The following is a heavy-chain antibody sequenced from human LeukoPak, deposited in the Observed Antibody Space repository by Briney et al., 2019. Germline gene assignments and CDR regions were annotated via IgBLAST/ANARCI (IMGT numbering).Heavy chain of an antibody. J-gene: IGHJ6*02. CDR3: AKEIGGKALYRYYYGMDV. D-gene: IGHD4-23*01. CDR2: ISYDGSNK. CDR1: GFTFSSYG. V-gene: IGHV3-30*18. Sequence: PGGSLRLSCAASGFTFSSYGMHWVRQAPGKGLEWVAVISYDGSNKYYADSVKGRFTISRDNSKNTLYLQMNSLRAEDTAVYYCAKEIGGKALYRYYYGMDVWGQGTTVTVSS.